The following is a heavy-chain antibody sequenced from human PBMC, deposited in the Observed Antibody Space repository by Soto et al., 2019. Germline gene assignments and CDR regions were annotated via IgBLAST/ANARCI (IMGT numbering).Heavy chain of an antibody. D-gene: IGHD2-15*01. CDR3: ARYCSGGSCYLDP. CDR2: IFYSGST. CDR1: GGSISSSSYY. J-gene: IGHJ5*02. V-gene: IGHV4-39*07. Sequence: PSETLSLTCTVSGGSISSSSYYWGWIRQPPGKGLEWNGSIFYSGSTNYNPSLKSRVAISVDTSKNQFSLKLSSVTAADTAVYYCARYCSGGSCYLDPWGQGTLVTVSS.